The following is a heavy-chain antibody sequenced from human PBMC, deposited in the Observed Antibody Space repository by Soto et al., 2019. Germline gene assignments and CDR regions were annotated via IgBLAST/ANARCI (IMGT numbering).Heavy chain of an antibody. CDR3: ANSRVSMVRGLIIIPNY. CDR2: ISGHGDAT. CDR1: GFPFTGYA. D-gene: IGHD3-10*01. J-gene: IGHJ4*02. Sequence: EVQLLESGGGLVQPGGSLRLSCATSGFPFTGYAMSWVHQAPGKGLEWVSAISGHGDATFYADSVKGRFTISRDNSKNTLYLHMNSLRAEDTALYYCANSRVSMVRGLIIIPNYWGQGTLVTVSS. V-gene: IGHV3-23*01.